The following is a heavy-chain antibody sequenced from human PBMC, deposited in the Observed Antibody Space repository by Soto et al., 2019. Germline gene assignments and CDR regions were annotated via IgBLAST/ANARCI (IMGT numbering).Heavy chain of an antibody. D-gene: IGHD3-22*01. CDR3: ARASDSRWLLNY. CDR1: GFTFSLYW. Sequence: EVQLVESGGGLVHPGGSLRLSCAASGFTFSLYWMNWVRQAPGKGLEWVANIRQDRSEKYYVDSVKGRFTISRDNAKNSLYLKINRLRAEDTAVYYCARASDSRWLLNYWGQGTLVTVSS. V-gene: IGHV3-7*04. J-gene: IGHJ4*02. CDR2: IRQDRSEK.